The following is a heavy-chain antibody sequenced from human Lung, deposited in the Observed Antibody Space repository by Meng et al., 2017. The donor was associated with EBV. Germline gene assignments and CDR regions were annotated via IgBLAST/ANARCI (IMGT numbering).Heavy chain of an antibody. J-gene: IGHJ5*02. CDR1: GGSISSGGYS. CDR2: IYHSGST. CDR3: ARGITMVRGVPGHWFDP. D-gene: IGHD3-10*01. V-gene: IGHV4-30-2*01. Sequence: RQLQESGPGLVKPSQTLSLTCAVSGGSISSGGYSWSWIRQPPGKGLEWIGYIYHSGSTYYNPSLKSRVTISVDRSKNQFSLKLSSVTAADTAVYYCARGITMVRGVPGHWFDPWGQGTLVTVSS.